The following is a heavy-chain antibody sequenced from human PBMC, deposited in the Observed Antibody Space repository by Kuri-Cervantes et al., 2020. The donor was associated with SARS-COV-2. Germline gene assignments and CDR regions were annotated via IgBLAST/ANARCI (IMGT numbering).Heavy chain of an antibody. CDR2: IIPIFGTA. V-gene: IGHV1-69*06. CDR3: ARDMGDRLLWFGELLY. D-gene: IGHD3-10*01. CDR1: GGTFSSYA. Sequence: SVKVSCKASGGTFSSYAISWVRQAPGQGLEWMGGIIPIFGTANYAQKFQGRVTITADTSTSTAYMELRSLRSDDTAVYYCARDMGDRLLWFGELLYWGQGTLVTVSS. J-gene: IGHJ4*02.